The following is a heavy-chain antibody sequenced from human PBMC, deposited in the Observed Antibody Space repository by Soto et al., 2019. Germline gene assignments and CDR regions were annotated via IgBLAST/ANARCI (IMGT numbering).Heavy chain of an antibody. CDR3: AREGPPDIAWFDP. D-gene: IGHD2-15*01. V-gene: IGHV1-69*01. CDR2: GSA. CDR1: GGTFSIYT. Sequence: QVQLVQSGADVKKPGSSVKVSCKASGGTFSIYTISWVRQAPGQGLEWMGGSANSAQKFRGRLTVTADESTSTVYLELSSLTSEDTAVYYCAREGPPDIAWFDPWGQGTLVSVSS. J-gene: IGHJ5*02.